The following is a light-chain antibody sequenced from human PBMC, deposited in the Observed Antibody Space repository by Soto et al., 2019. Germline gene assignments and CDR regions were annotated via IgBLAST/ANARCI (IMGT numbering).Light chain of an antibody. Sequence: QTVVTQPPSVSGAPGQRVTISCSGSSSNIGAGYEVHWYQQLPGTAPKLLIYGNSNRPSGVPDRFSGSKSGTSASLAITGLQAEDEADYYYQSYDSSLSGYVFGTGTKLTVL. CDR1: SSNIGAGYE. J-gene: IGLJ1*01. CDR3: QSYDSSLSGYV. V-gene: IGLV1-40*01. CDR2: GNS.